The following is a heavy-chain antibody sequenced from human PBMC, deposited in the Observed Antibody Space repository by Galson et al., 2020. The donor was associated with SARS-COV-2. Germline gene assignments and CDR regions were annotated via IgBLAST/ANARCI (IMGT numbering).Heavy chain of an antibody. CDR1: GFSLSTSGVG. Sequence: SGPTLVTPTQTLTLTCTFSGFSLSTSGVGVGWIRQHPGKALEWLGLIYWNNDMRYSPSLKSRLTITKDTSKNQVVLTMTNMDPVDTATYYCAHRLTSPLDCSSTSCYFAFDMWGQGTMVTVSS. CDR2: IYWNNDM. D-gene: IGHD2-2*01. J-gene: IGHJ3*02. CDR3: AHRLTSPLDCSSTSCYFAFDM. V-gene: IGHV2-5*01.